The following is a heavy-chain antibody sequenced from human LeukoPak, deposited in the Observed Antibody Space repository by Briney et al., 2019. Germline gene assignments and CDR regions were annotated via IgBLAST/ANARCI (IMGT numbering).Heavy chain of an antibody. D-gene: IGHD1-26*01. J-gene: IGHJ1*01. CDR1: GFTFSSYG. Sequence: PGESLRLSCAASGFTFSSYGMHWVRQAPGKGLEWVAVIWYDGSNKYYADSVKGRFTISRDNSKNTLYLQMNSLRAEDTAVYYCAKSPYSGEYTEYFQHWGQGTLVTVSS. V-gene: IGHV3-33*06. CDR2: IWYDGSNK. CDR3: AKSPYSGEYTEYFQH.